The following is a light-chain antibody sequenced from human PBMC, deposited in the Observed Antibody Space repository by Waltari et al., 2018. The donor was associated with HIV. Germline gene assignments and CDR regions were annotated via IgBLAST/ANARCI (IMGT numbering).Light chain of an antibody. J-gene: IGKJ4*01. Sequence: AIQMTQSPSSLSASVGDRVTITCRASQGIGNDLGWYQQKPGKAPKLLIFAASSLQSGVPSRFSGSGSGTEFTLTISSLQPEDFATYFCLQDYTFPLTFGGGTRVEI. CDR1: QGIGND. V-gene: IGKV1-6*01. CDR2: AAS. CDR3: LQDYTFPLT.